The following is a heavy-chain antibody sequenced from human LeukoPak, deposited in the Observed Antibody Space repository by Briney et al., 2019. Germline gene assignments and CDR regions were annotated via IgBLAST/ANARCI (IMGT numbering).Heavy chain of an antibody. D-gene: IGHD5-24*01. CDR1: GFTFSNYA. CDR3: TRVGYIDEGIDY. CDR2: IKQDGSKK. J-gene: IGHJ4*02. Sequence: GGSLRLSCAVSGFTFSNYAMHWVRQAPGKGLEWVANIKQDGSKKSYVDSVKGRFTISRDNAKNSLYLQMNSLRAEDTAIYYCTRVGYIDEGIDYWGQGTLVTVSS. V-gene: IGHV3-7*04.